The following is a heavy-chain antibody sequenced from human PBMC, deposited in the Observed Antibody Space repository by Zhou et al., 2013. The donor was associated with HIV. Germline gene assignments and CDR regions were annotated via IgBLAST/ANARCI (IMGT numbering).Heavy chain of an antibody. J-gene: IGHJ5*02. D-gene: IGHD6-6*01. CDR1: GYTLADLS. V-gene: IGHV1-69*05. CDR3: ARDPYSSSSYNWFDP. CDR2: IIPIFGTA. Sequence: QVQLIQSGSAVGKPGASVRVSCRISGYTLADLSIHWVRQAPGKGLEWMGGIIPIFGTANYAQKFQGRVTMTTDRFTSTAYLEMRRLRYDDTAVYYCARDPYSSSSYNWFDPWGQGTLVTVSS.